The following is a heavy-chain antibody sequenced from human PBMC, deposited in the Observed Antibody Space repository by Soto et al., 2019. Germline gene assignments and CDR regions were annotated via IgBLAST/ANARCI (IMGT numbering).Heavy chain of an antibody. CDR3: ARGYPVEDIVVVVDADY. CDR2: INPNSGGT. D-gene: IGHD2-15*01. J-gene: IGHJ4*02. V-gene: IGHV1-2*04. Sequence: ASVXVSCKSSGYTFTGYYMHLVLQAPGQGLEWMGWINPNSGGTNYAQKFQGWVTMTRDTSISTAYMELSRLRSDDTAVYYCARGYPVEDIVVVVDADYWGQGTLVTVSS. CDR1: GYTFTGYY.